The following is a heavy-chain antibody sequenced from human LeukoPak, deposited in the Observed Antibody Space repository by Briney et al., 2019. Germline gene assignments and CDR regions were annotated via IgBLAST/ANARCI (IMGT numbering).Heavy chain of an antibody. V-gene: IGHV4-59*01. CDR1: GGSISSYY. CDR2: IYYSGST. J-gene: IGHJ2*01. Sequence: SETLSLACTVSGGSISSYYWSWIRQPPGKGLEWIGYIYYSGSTNYNPSLKSRVTISVDTSKNQFSLKLSSVTAADTAVYYCARYRNIVGATFRFFDLWGRGTLVTVSS. D-gene: IGHD1-26*01. CDR3: ARYRNIVGATFRFFDL.